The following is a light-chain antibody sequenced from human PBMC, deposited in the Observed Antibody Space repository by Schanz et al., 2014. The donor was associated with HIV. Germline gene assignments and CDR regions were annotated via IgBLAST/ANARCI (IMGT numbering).Light chain of an antibody. CDR1: QSVSNRY. CDR3: QYFGNSGGT. Sequence: EIVLTQSPDTLSLSPGDRATLSCRASQSVSNRYLAWYQQTRGQARRLLIYGASSRATGIPDRFSGSGSGTEFTLTISSLEPEDFAVYYCQYFGNSGGTFGGGTKVEIK. CDR2: GAS. V-gene: IGKV3-20*01. J-gene: IGKJ4*01.